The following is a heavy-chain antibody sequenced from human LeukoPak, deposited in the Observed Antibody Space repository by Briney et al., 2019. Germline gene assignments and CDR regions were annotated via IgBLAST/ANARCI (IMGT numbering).Heavy chain of an antibody. CDR3: AKSGIFQGYYFYYMDV. CDR2: ISWNSDKT. D-gene: IGHD2-15*01. Sequence: PGGSLRLSCAASGFNFDDYAMHWVRQAPGKGLEWVSGISWNSDKTGYADSVKGRFAISRDNAKKSLYLQMNSPRPEDTALYYCAKSGIFQGYYFYYMDVWGKGTTVTISS. V-gene: IGHV3-9*01. J-gene: IGHJ6*03. CDR1: GFNFDDYA.